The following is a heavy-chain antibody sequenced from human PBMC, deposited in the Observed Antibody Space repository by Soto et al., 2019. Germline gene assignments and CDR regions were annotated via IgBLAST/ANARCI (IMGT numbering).Heavy chain of an antibody. CDR1: A. D-gene: IGHD3-16*01. CDR3: AKDRLAGGFDY. CDR2: VSATAGTT. J-gene: IGHJ4*02. V-gene: IGHV3-23*01. Sequence: AGRRIIQATGKGLERVSLVSATAGTTYYTDSVKGRFTISRDNSRNTVYLQMNSLRADDTAVYYCAKDRLAGGFDYWGQGTLVTVSS.